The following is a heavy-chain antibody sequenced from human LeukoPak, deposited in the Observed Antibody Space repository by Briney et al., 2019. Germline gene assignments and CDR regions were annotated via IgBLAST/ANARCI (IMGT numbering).Heavy chain of an antibody. D-gene: IGHD3-3*01. CDR2: IYYSGST. Sequence: SETLSLTCTVSGGSISSYCWSWIRQPPGKGLEWIGYIYYSGSTNYNPSLKSRVTISVDTSKNQFSLKLSSVTAADTAVYYCARVTGWSGYYIGYWGQGTLVTVSS. J-gene: IGHJ4*02. V-gene: IGHV4-59*01. CDR3: ARVTGWSGYYIGY. CDR1: GGSISSYC.